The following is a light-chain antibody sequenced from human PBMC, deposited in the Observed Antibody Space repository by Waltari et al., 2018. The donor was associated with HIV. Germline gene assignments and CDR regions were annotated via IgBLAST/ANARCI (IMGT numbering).Light chain of an antibody. Sequence: DIAMLQSPDSLAVSPGEPASISCRSSQSLLHNNGHNYLDLYSQMAGQVPELLIYLASRRGSGVPDRIAGSGSGTDFILKISRVEPEDVGVYYCMHGQQTPVFGQGTQVEV. CDR2: LAS. J-gene: IGKJ1*01. V-gene: IGKV2-28*01. CDR3: MHGQQTPV. CDR1: QSLLHNNGHNY.